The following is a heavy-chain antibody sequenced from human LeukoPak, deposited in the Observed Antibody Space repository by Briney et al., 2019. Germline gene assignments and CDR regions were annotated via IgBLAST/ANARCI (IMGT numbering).Heavy chain of an antibody. Sequence: SGPTLVKPTQTLTLTCTFTGFSLSTSGVGLGWIPHPPGKALEWLALIYWDVDTRLSSFLESRLTITKDTSKNQVVLTMTDMDPVDTATYYCAHLVIAATRFDSWGQGTLVTVSS. J-gene: IGHJ4*02. D-gene: IGHD2-15*01. CDR1: GFSLSTSGVG. CDR3: AHLVIAATRFDS. CDR2: IYWDVDT. V-gene: IGHV2-5*02.